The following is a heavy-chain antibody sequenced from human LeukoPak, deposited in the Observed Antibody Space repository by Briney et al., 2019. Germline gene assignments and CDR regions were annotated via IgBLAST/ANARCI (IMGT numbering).Heavy chain of an antibody. CDR2: ISSGSGYI. CDR1: GFTFSSYS. J-gene: IGHJ4*02. CDR3: ARDYGGSSPFDY. D-gene: IGHD4-23*01. V-gene: IGHV3-21*01. Sequence: GGSLRLSCAASGFTFSSYSMNWIRQAPGKGLEWISSISSGSGYIYYADSMKGRFTISRDNAKNSLYLQMNSLRAEDTAVYYCARDYGGSSPFDYWGQGTLVTVSS.